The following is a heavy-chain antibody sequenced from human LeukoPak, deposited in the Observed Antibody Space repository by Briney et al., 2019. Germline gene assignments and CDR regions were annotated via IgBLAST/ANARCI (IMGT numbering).Heavy chain of an antibody. CDR2: ISSTSGYI. Sequence: GGSLRLSCAASGFTFSSYSMNWVRQAPGKGLEWVSSISSTSGYIYYADSVKGRFTISRDNAKNSLYLQMDSLSAEDTAIYYCARGYSSLSCAFGIWGQGTMVTVSS. CDR3: ARGYSSLSCAFGI. CDR1: GFTFSSYS. J-gene: IGHJ3*02. D-gene: IGHD6-19*01. V-gene: IGHV3-21*01.